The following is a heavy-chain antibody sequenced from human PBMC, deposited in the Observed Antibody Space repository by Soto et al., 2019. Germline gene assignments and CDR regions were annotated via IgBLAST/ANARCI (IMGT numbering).Heavy chain of an antibody. CDR1: GGSITNGDYY. CDR2: INYRGTT. V-gene: IGHV4-31*03. CDR3: ARDAPGEAPY. J-gene: IGHJ4*02. Sequence: QVQLQESGPALVRPSQTLSLTCTVSGGSITNGDYYWNWIRQHPGKGLEWIGYINYRGTTFYNPSLKSRVFISVETSKNQFSLNLSSVTAADTAVYFCARDAPGEAPYWGQGTLVTVSS. D-gene: IGHD2-2*01.